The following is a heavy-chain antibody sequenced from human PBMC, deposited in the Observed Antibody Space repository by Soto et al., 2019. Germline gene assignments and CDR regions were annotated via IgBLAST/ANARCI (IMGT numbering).Heavy chain of an antibody. J-gene: IGHJ5*01. Sequence: WETLSLTCFISGGSFSNDYWTWIRQSAGKGLEWIGYIFHSGITDYNPSVKSRVTISIDKSRNLFSLSLISVTAADTAVYYCARDRYFYDSRGYYRTLDSWGQGTLVTVSS. D-gene: IGHD3-22*01. CDR3: ARDRYFYDSRGYYRTLDS. CDR1: GGSFSNDY. CDR2: IFHSGIT. V-gene: IGHV4-59*01.